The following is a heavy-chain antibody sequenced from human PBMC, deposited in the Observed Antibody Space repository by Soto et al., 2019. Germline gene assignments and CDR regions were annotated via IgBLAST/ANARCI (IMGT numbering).Heavy chain of an antibody. CDR1: GGSISCYY. CDR2: IYYSGST. Sequence: SPSLTCTVSGGSISCYYWSWIRQPPGKGLEWIGYIYYSGSTNYNPSLKSRVTISVDTSKNQFSLKLSSVTAADTAVYYCARLLGYCSSTSCPNYYGMDVWGQGTTVTVSS. CDR3: ARLLGYCSSTSCPNYYGMDV. J-gene: IGHJ6*02. V-gene: IGHV4-59*01. D-gene: IGHD2-2*01.